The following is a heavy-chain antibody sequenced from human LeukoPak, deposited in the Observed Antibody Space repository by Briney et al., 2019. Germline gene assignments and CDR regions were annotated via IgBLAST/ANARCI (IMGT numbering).Heavy chain of an antibody. J-gene: IGHJ6*03. CDR1: GASISNYY. CDR2: IYHSGST. V-gene: IGHV4-59*01. Sequence: SETLSLTCTVSGASISNYYWSWIRQPPGKGLEWIGYIYHSGSTNHNPSLKSRVTISVDTSKNQFSLKLSSVTAADTAVYYCARAQGSSWYGLRDYYYYYMDVWGKGTTVTISS. CDR3: ARAQGSSWYGLRDYYYYYMDV. D-gene: IGHD6-13*01.